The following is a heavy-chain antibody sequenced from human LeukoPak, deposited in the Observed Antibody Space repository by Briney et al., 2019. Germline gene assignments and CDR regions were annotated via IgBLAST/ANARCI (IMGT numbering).Heavy chain of an antibody. Sequence: KPSETLSLTCAVYGGSFSGYYWSWIPQPPGKGLEWIWEINHSGSTNYNPSLKSRVTISVDTSKNQFSLKLSSVTAADTAVYYCARDHKYSSSSGFDYWGQGTLVTVSS. J-gene: IGHJ4*02. CDR1: GGSFSGYY. D-gene: IGHD6-6*01. V-gene: IGHV4-34*01. CDR2: INHSGST. CDR3: ARDHKYSSSSGFDY.